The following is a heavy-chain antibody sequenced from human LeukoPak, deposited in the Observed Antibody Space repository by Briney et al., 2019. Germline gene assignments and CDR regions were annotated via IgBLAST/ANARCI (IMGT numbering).Heavy chain of an antibody. CDR1: GVSISGNY. CDR2: IFYTGST. CDR3: ACMVRGVISP. Sequence: PSETLSLTCTVSGVSISGNYWSWIRQPPGKGLEWIGYIFYTGSTNYNPSLQSRVTILLDTSKNQFSLKLSSVSAADTAVYYCACMVRGVISPWGQGTLVTVSS. V-gene: IGHV4-59*03. D-gene: IGHD3-10*01. J-gene: IGHJ5*02.